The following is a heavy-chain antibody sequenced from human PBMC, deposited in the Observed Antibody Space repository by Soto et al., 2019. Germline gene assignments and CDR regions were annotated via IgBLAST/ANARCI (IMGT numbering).Heavy chain of an antibody. CDR3: AKVQGYDILTGYYDY. Sequence: EVQLLESGGGLVQPGGSLRLSCAASGFTFSSYAMGWVRQAPGKGLEWVSAISGSGGSTYYADSVKGRFTISRDNSKNTLYLQMNSLRAEDTAVYYCAKVQGYDILTGYYDYWGQGTLVTVSS. J-gene: IGHJ4*02. D-gene: IGHD3-9*01. V-gene: IGHV3-23*01. CDR1: GFTFSSYA. CDR2: ISGSGGST.